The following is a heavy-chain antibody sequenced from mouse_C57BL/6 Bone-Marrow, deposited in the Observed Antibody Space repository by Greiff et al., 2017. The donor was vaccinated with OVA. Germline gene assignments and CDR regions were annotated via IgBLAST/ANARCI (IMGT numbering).Heavy chain of an antibody. Sequence: VQLQQSGPELVKPGASVKISCKASGYSFTGYYMNWVKQSPEKSLEWIGEINPSTGGTTYNQKFKAKATLTVDKSSSTAYMQLKSLTSEDSAVYYCARGEGYDYAMDYWGQGTSVTVSS. CDR3: ARGEGYDYAMDY. CDR2: INPSTGGT. J-gene: IGHJ4*01. V-gene: IGHV1-42*01. D-gene: IGHD3-1*01. CDR1: GYSFTGYY.